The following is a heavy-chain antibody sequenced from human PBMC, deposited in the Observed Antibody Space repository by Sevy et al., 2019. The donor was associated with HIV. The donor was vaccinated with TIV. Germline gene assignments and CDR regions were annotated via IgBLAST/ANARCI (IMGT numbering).Heavy chain of an antibody. CDR2: ISSDGSST. Sequence: GGSLRLSCAASGFTFSGYWMHWVRHAPGKGLVWVSRISSDGSSTSYADSVRGRFTMSRDNAKNTLYLQMNSLRAEDTAGYCCAGDGRAARDFDYWGQGTLVTVSS. D-gene: IGHD6-6*01. CDR3: AGDGRAARDFDY. J-gene: IGHJ4*02. V-gene: IGHV3-74*01. CDR1: GFTFSGYW.